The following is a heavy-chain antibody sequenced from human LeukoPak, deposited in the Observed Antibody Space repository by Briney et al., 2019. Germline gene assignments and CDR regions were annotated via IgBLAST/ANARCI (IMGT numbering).Heavy chain of an antibody. CDR1: GYTFTSYY. V-gene: IGHV1-46*01. CDR3: ARVGVDLEYCSGGSCYSNYYYYGMDV. D-gene: IGHD2-15*01. CDR2: INLSGGST. Sequence: ASVKVSCKASGYTFTSYYMHWVRQAPGQGLEWMGIINLSGGSTSYTQKFQGRVTMTRDTSTSTVYMELSSLRSEDTAVYYCARVGVDLEYCSGGSCYSNYYYYGMDVWGQGTTVTVSS. J-gene: IGHJ6*02.